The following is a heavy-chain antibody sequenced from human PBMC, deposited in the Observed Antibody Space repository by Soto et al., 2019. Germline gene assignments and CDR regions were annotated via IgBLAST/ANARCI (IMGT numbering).Heavy chain of an antibody. V-gene: IGHV4-4*08. D-gene: IGHD3-9*01. J-gene: IGHJ4*02. CDR2: IYYGGST. Sequence: KPSETLSLTCTVSGDSISTDYWSWIRQSPGKGLDWIGFIYYGGSTNYNPSLKSRVTISVDTPKNQFSLKLSSVTAADTAVYYCARDSQERYFDWFETTGGLDYWGQGTLVTVSS. CDR1: GDSISTDY. CDR3: ARDSQERYFDWFETTGGLDY.